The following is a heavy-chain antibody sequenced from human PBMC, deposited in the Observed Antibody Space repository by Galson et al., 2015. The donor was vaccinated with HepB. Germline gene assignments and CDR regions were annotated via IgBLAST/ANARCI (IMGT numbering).Heavy chain of an antibody. CDR1: GFTFSDYY. D-gene: IGHD4-23*01. CDR3: ARKNGNSGFDY. V-gene: IGHV3-11*03. CDR2: ISSSRSYT. J-gene: IGHJ4*02. Sequence: SLRLSCAASGFTFSDYYMSWIRQASGKGLEWVSYISSSRSYTNYADPVKGRFTISRDNAKNSLCLQMNSLRAEDTAVYYCARKNGNSGFDYWGQGTLVTVSS.